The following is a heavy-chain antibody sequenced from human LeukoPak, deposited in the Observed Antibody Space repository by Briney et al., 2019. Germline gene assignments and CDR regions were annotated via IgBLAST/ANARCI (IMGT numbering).Heavy chain of an antibody. J-gene: IGHJ4*02. Sequence: GGSLRLSCAASGFTFTTYWMSWVRQPPGKWLEWVANIKQDGTEKYYVDSVKGRFTISRDNAKNSLYLQMNSLRVEDTAVYYCAKVAKYYYGSETYYFFEHWGQGTPVTASS. V-gene: IGHV3-7*01. CDR2: IKQDGTEK. D-gene: IGHD3-10*01. CDR3: AKVAKYYYGSETYYFFEH. CDR1: GFTFTTYW.